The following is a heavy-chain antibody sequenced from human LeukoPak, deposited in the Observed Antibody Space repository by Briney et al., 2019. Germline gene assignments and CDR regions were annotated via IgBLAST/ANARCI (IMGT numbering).Heavy chain of an antibody. V-gene: IGHV3-7*01. J-gene: IGHJ4*02. D-gene: IGHD2-15*01. Sequence: PGGSLRLSCAASGFTFSNYWMNWVRQAPGKGLEWVANIKQDGSETYYVDSVKGRFTISRDNAKNSLYLQMNRLRAEDTGVYYCARDVIGGGSPKDYWGQGTLVTVSS. CDR3: ARDVIGGGSPKDY. CDR1: GFTFSNYW. CDR2: IKQDGSET.